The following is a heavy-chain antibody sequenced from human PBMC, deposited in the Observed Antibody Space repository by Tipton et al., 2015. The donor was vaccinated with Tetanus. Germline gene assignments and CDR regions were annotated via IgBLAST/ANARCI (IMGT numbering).Heavy chain of an antibody. J-gene: IGHJ3*02. V-gene: IGHV1-2*02. CDR1: GYTFTGYY. CDR2: INPNSGVT. Sequence: QVQLVQSGAEVKKPGASVKVSCKASGYTFTGYYMHWVRQAPGQGLEWMGWINPNSGVTNYAQKFQGRVTMTRDTSISIAYMERSGGRSDGRAVYFCAAGGFGETIWGAFDIWGQGTMVTVSS. D-gene: IGHD3-10*01. CDR3: AAGGFGETIWGAFDI.